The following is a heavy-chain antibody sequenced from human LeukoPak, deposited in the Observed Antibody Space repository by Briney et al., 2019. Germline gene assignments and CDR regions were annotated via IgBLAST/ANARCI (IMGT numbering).Heavy chain of an antibody. CDR2: IKKDESDK. V-gene: IGHV3-7*01. CDR1: GFTFSNYW. Sequence: GGSLRLSCATSGFTFSNYWMSWVRQAPGKGLEWVANIKKDESDKYYAGSVKGRFTISRDNAKNSLYLQMNSLRAEDTAVYYCANYYDSGPQGDYWGQGTLVTVSS. J-gene: IGHJ4*02. D-gene: IGHD3-10*01. CDR3: ANYYDSGPQGDY.